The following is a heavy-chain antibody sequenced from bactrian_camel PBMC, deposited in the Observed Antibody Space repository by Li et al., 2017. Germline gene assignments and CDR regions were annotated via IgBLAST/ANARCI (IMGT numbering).Heavy chain of an antibody. J-gene: IGHJ4*01. CDR3: AEGRGSRGEHCYSLNY. Sequence: QLVESGGGSVQAGGSLRLSCAASGVTFTLYSVAWFRQAQGEEREGIAAIRRSGGETWYAGSVKGRFTISQDSARNTVYLQMNNLQPEDTATYYCAEGRGSRGEHCYSLNYWGQGTQVTVSS. D-gene: IGHD6*01. CDR1: GVTFTLYS. V-gene: IGHV3-3*01. CDR2: IRRSGGET.